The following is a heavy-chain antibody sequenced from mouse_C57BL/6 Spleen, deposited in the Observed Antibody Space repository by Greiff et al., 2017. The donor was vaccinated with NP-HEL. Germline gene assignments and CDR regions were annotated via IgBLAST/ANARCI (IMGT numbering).Heavy chain of an antibody. V-gene: IGHV1-69*01. CDR2: IDPSDSYT. CDR1: GYTFTSYW. CDR3: AILSTMVTSYYFDY. Sequence: QVQLQQSGAELVMPGASVKLSCKASGYTFTSYWMHWVKQRPGQGLEWIGEIDPSDSYTNYNQKFKGKSTLTVDKSSSTAYMQLSSLTSEDSAVYYCAILSTMVTSYYFDYWGQGTTLTVSS. J-gene: IGHJ2*01. D-gene: IGHD2-1*01.